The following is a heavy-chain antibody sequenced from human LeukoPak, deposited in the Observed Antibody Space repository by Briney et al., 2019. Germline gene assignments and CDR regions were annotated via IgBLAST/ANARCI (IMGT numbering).Heavy chain of an antibody. D-gene: IGHD2-2*01. CDR1: GGSISSYY. Sequence: PSETLSLTCTVSGGSISSYYWSWIRQPPGKGLEWIGYIYYSGSTNYNPSLKSRVTISVDTSKNQFSLKLSSVTAADTAVYYCARHVPYCSSTSCYVGFDYWGQGTLVTVSS. CDR3: ARHVPYCSSTSCYVGFDY. CDR2: IYYSGST. J-gene: IGHJ4*02. V-gene: IGHV4-59*08.